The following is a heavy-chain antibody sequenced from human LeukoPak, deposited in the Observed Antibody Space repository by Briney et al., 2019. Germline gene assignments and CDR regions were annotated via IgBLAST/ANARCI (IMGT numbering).Heavy chain of an antibody. CDR3: AKGNWRYFDY. V-gene: IGHV3-23*01. J-gene: IGHJ4*02. D-gene: IGHD1-1*01. CDR1: GFTFSTYV. CDR2: ISGSGGST. Sequence: GGSLGLSCAASGFTFSTYVMSWVRQAPGKGLEWVSAISGSGGSTYYADSVKGRFTISRDNSKNTLYLQMNSLEADDTAVYYCAKGNWRYFDYWGQGTLVTVSS.